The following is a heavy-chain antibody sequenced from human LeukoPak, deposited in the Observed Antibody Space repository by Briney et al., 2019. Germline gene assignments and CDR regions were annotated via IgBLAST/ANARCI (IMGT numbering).Heavy chain of an antibody. J-gene: IGHJ6*02. CDR2: MNPNSGNT. Sequence: ASVKVSCKASGYTFTSYDINWVRQATGQELEWMGWMNPNSGNTGYAQKFQGRVTMTRNTSISTAYMELSSLRSEDTAVYYCARGPLVVAATNYYYGMDVWGQGTTVTVSS. V-gene: IGHV1-8*01. CDR3: ARGPLVVAATNYYYGMDV. CDR1: GYTFTSYD. D-gene: IGHD2-15*01.